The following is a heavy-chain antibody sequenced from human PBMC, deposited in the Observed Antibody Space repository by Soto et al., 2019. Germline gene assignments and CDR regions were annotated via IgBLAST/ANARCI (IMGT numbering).Heavy chain of an antibody. D-gene: IGHD6-19*01. CDR3: VRSLAVGGPDALEM. CDR2: ILSDGSKQ. J-gene: IGHJ3*02. V-gene: IGHV3-30*04. Sequence: GGSLRLSCAASRFTFSYYAMHWFRQVPGTGLEWMAVILSDGSKQYYAESVKGRFTISRDNSRSTPYLQMNSLRVEDTAVYYCVRSLAVGGPDALEMWDQGTRVTVSS. CDR1: RFTFSYYA.